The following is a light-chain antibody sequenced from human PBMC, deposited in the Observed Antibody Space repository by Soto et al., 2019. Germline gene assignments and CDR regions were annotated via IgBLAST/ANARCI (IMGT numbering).Light chain of an antibody. V-gene: IGLV2-14*03. CDR2: EVS. CDR1: TSDVCAYNY. J-gene: IGLJ2*01. Sequence: QSALTQPASVSGSPGQSITISCTGTTSDVCAYNYASWYQQHPGKAPKHMLYEVSNRPSGVSNRFSGSKSANTASLTISGPEAGDEGDDYCSSCTSSSTGLVGGGTALAVL. CDR3: SSCTSSSTGL.